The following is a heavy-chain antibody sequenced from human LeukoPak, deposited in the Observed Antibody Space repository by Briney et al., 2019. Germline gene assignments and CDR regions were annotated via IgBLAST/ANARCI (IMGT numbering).Heavy chain of an antibody. D-gene: IGHD5-12*01. V-gene: IGHV1-18*01. Sequence: GASVKVSCKPSGYTFSLYGINWVRQALGEGLEWMGWISGYNGHANYAQKLQGRVTLTTDASTNTAYMELRSLRSDDTAVYYCARAWLRRKYYYYMDVWGKGTTVTVSS. J-gene: IGHJ6*03. CDR1: GYTFSLYG. CDR3: ARAWLRRKYYYYMDV. CDR2: ISGYNGHA.